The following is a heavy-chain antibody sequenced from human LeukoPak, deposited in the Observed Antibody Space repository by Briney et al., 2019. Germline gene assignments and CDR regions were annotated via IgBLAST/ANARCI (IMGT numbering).Heavy chain of an antibody. Sequence: PGGSLRLSCAASGFTFSNYAMSWVRQAPGKRLEWVSAISGSGGTTYHADSVKGRFTISRDNSKNTLYLQMNTLRAEDTAVYYCARDRMATITGENDYWGQGTLVTVSS. CDR3: ARDRMATITGENDY. V-gene: IGHV3-23*01. D-gene: IGHD5-24*01. J-gene: IGHJ4*02. CDR1: GFTFSNYA. CDR2: ISGSGGTT.